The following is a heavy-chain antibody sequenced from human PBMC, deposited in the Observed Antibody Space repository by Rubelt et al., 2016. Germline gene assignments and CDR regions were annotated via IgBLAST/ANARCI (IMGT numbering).Heavy chain of an antibody. J-gene: IGHJ4*02. CDR3: ARAGTTVAHPGY. CDR2: ISGSGLTT. D-gene: IGHD4-23*01. V-gene: IGHV3-23*01. Sequence: GKGLEWVSDISGSGLTTYYADSVKGRFTISRDNSKNTLYLQMNSLRAEDTAVYYCARAGTTVAHPGYWGQGTLVTVSS.